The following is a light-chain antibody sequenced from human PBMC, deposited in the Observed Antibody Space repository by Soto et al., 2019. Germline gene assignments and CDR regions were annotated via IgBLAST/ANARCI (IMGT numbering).Light chain of an antibody. CDR1: QSVSSSY. J-gene: IGKJ1*01. CDR2: GAS. Sequence: DIVLTQSPGTLSLSPGEGATLSCTASQSVSSSYLAWYQQKPGQAPRLLIYGASSRATGIPDRFIGSGSGTDCTLTISRLEPEDVAVYYCQQYGSSPRTFGQGTKVDI. V-gene: IGKV3-20*01. CDR3: QQYGSSPRT.